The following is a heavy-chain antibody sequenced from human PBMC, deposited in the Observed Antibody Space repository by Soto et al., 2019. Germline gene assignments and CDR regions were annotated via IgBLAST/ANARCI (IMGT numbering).Heavy chain of an antibody. CDR1: GFAFDSYG. J-gene: IGHJ4*02. V-gene: IGHV3-74*01. D-gene: IGHD3-10*01. Sequence: EVQLVESGGGLVQPGGSLRLSCAASGFAFDSYGMHWVRQVPGEGPVWVSRIDYDGTTTTYADSVKGRFTISRDNAKNTLYMKMTSCRAEDTAVYSCARGPRPSSAGTGAYWGQGTLVTVSS. CDR3: ARGPRPSSAGTGAY. CDR2: IDYDGTTT.